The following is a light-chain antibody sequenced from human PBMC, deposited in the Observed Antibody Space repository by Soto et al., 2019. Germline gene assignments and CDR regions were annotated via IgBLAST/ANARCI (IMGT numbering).Light chain of an antibody. CDR1: QSINSW. CDR3: QQYNSYRT. CDR2: KAS. J-gene: IGKJ1*01. Sequence: EIQMTQSPSTLSASVGDRVTITCRASQSINSWLAWYQQKPGKAPKLLIYKASSLESGVPSRFTGSGSGTEFTLTISSLQPDDFATYYCQQYNSYRTFGQGTKVEIK. V-gene: IGKV1-5*03.